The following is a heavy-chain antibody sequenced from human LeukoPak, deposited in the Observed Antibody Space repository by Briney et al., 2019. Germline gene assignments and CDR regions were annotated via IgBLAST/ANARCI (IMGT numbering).Heavy chain of an antibody. CDR2: INPNSGGT. Sequence: SVKVSCKASGYTFTGYYMHWVRQAPGQGLEWMGWINPNSGGTNYAQKFQGRVTMTRDTSISTAYMELSRLRSDDTAVYYCARDSTTIFGVVSDWFDPWGQETLVTVSS. J-gene: IGHJ5*02. D-gene: IGHD3-3*01. V-gene: IGHV1-2*02. CDR3: ARDSTTIFGVVSDWFDP. CDR1: GYTFTGYY.